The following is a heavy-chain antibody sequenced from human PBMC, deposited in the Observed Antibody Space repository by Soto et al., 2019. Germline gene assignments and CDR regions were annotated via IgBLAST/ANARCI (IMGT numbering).Heavy chain of an antibody. CDR1: GFTFSSYE. J-gene: IGHJ6*02. CDR2: ISSSGSTI. V-gene: IGHV3-48*03. CDR3: ARDHKGGYYYYGMDV. Sequence: PGGSLRLSCAASGFTFSSYEMNWVRQAPGKGLEWVSYISSSGSTIYYADSVKDRFTISRDNAKNSLYLQMNSLRAEDTAVYYCARDHKGGYYYYGMDVWGQGTTVTVSS.